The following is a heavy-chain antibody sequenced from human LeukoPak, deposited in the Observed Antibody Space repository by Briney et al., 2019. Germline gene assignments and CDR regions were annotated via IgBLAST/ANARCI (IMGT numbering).Heavy chain of an antibody. CDR2: IYYSGST. J-gene: IGHJ6*03. Sequence: SETLSLTCTVSGGSISIYYWSWIRQPPGKGLEWIGYIYYSGSTHYNPSLKSRVTISVDTSKNQFSLKLSSVTAADTAVYYCARGRTYYDPLYYYYMDVWGKGTTVTVSS. CDR3: ARGRTYYDPLYYYYMDV. CDR1: GGSISIYY. V-gene: IGHV4-59*01. D-gene: IGHD3-3*01.